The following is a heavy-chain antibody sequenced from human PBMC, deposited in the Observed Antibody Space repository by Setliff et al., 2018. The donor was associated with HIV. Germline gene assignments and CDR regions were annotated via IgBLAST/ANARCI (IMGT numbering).Heavy chain of an antibody. CDR3: ARVGYTSFWYDS. CDR1: GFSFSSYA. Sequence: GGSLRLSCAANGFSFSSYAMSWVRQAPGKGLEWVSGIGGSGRSTYYADSVKGRFTISRDNSKNTLYLQMNSLRAEDTAVYYCARVGYTSFWYDSWGQGTLVTVSS. D-gene: IGHD6-13*01. J-gene: IGHJ5*01. V-gene: IGHV3-23*01. CDR2: IGGSGRST.